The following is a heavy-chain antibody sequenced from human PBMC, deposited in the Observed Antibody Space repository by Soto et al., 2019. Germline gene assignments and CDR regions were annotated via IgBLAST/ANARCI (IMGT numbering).Heavy chain of an antibody. V-gene: IGHV3-74*01. Sequence: WGTLRLTCTVSGCTISSYWCNWVLQPPGKGLVWVSRINSDGSSTSYAASVKGRFTISRGNAKNSMYLHMNSLRAEDTAVDYCARDRAIGDSPNPPFYYYYGMEVWGQGTTVTV. CDR3: ARDRAIGDSPNPPFYYYYGMEV. D-gene: IGHD2-21*02. J-gene: IGHJ6*02. CDR1: GCTISSYW. CDR2: INSDGSST.